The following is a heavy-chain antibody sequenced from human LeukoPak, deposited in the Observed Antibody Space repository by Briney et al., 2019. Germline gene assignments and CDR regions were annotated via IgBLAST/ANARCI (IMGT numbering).Heavy chain of an antibody. Sequence: PGGSLRLSCAASGCTFSSYWMHWVRQAPGKGLVWVSQIKTDGSTTIYADSVKGRFTISRDNARNTLYLQMNSLRAEDTAVYYCARGARAAFDYWGQGTLVTVSS. V-gene: IGHV3-74*01. CDR2: IKTDGSTT. J-gene: IGHJ4*02. CDR3: ARGARAAFDY. D-gene: IGHD2-15*01. CDR1: GCTFSSYW.